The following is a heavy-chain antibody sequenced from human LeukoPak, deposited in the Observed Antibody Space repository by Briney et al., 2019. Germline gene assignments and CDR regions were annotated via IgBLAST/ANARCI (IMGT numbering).Heavy chain of an antibody. V-gene: IGHV3-53*01. Sequence: GGSLRLSCAASGFSLSNNYVSWVRQAPGKGLEWISAVYSGGDTYYIESVKGRFTISRDNSKNTIHLQMNGLTPEDTAMYYCARDSTGASVWGKGTTVTVSS. D-gene: IGHD1-14*01. CDR1: GFSLSNNY. J-gene: IGHJ6*04. CDR3: ARDSTGASV. CDR2: VYSGGDT.